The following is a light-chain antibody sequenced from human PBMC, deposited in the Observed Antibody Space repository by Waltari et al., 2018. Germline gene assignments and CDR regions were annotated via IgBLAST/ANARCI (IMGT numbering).Light chain of an antibody. J-gene: IGKJ2*01. V-gene: IGKV4-1*01. CDR2: RAS. CDR3: QQCYNFPYT. CDR1: QSVLSSSNNKNY. Sequence: DIVMTQSPDSLAVSLGERATINCKSSQSVLSSSNNKNYLGWYQQKPGKPPKLLVSRASTRESGVPDRFSGSGSGTDFTLTISSLQAEDVAVYYCQQCYNFPYTFGQGTKLEIK.